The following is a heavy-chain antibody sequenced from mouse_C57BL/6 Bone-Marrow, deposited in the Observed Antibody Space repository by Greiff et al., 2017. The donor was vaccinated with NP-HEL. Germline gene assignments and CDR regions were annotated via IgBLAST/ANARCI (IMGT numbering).Heavy chain of an antibody. J-gene: IGHJ4*01. V-gene: IGHV1-64*01. CDR1: GYTFTSYW. CDR2: IHPNSGST. D-gene: IGHD2-2*01. Sequence: QVQLQQPGAELVKPGASVKLSCKASGYTFTSYWMHWVKQRPVQGLEWIGMIHPNSGSTNYNEKFKSKATLTVDKSSSTAYMQLSSLTSEDSAVYYCARDYGYDIYAMDYWGQGTSVTVSS. CDR3: ARDYGYDIYAMDY.